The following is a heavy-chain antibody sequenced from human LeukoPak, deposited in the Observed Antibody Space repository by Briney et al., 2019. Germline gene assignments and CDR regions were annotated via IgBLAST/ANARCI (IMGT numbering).Heavy chain of an antibody. D-gene: IGHD3-10*01. CDR1: GGTFSSYA. V-gene: IGHV1-69*06. Sequence: GASVKVSCKASGGTFSSYAISWVRQAPGQGLEWMGGIIPIFGTANYAQKFQGRVTITADKSTSTAYMELSSLRAEDTAVYYCAKGPVVRGVTVILKTGEKGALDYWGQGTLVTVSS. CDR2: IIPIFGTA. CDR3: AKGPVVRGVTVILKTGEKGALDY. J-gene: IGHJ4*02.